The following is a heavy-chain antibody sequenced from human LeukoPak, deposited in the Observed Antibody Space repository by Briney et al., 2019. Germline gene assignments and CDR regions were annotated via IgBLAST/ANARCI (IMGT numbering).Heavy chain of an antibody. CDR1: GFTFSSYA. CDR2: ISYDGSNK. V-gene: IGHV3-30-3*01. J-gene: IGHJ4*02. CDR3: ARDRQQPELSFDY. D-gene: IGHD6-13*01. Sequence: QPGRSLRLSCAASGFTFSSYAMHWVRQAPGKGLEWVAVISYDGSNKYYADSVKGRFTISRDNSKNTLYLQMNSLRAEDTAVYYCARDRQQPELSFDYWGQGTPVTVSS.